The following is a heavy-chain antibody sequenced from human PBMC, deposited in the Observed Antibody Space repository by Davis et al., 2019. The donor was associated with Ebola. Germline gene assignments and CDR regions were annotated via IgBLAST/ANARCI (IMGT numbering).Heavy chain of an antibody. J-gene: IGHJ5*01. Sequence: GGSLRLSCAASGFTFSSYAMHWVRQAPGKGLEWVSGINWNGGSTGYADSVKGRFTISRDNARNLVYVQMNSLRAEDTALYHCTRVNAVTGYSRFDSWGQGTLVTVSS. CDR3: TRVNAVTGYSRFDS. V-gene: IGHV3-20*01. CDR1: GFTFSSYA. D-gene: IGHD3-9*01. CDR2: INWNGGST.